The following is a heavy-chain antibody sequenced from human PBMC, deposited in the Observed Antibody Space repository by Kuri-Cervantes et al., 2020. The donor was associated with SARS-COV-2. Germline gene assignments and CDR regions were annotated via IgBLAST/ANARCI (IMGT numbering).Heavy chain of an antibody. V-gene: IGHV4-59*12. Sequence: GSLRLSCAASGFTFSDYYMSWIRQAPGKGLEWVGYIYYSGSTNYNPSLKSRLSMSLHTSNSQFSLNLNSMTAADTALYYCAREASRGSYSFIDSWGQGVVVTVSS. CDR3: AREASRGSYSFIDS. CDR2: IYYSGST. D-gene: IGHD1-26*01. J-gene: IGHJ4*02. CDR1: GFTFSDYY.